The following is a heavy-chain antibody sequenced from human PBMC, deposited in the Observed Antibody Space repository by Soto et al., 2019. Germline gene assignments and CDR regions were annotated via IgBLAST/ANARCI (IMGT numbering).Heavy chain of an antibody. D-gene: IGHD6-13*01. CDR2: IGTAGDT. CDR3: ARGMYIDDCYYYYGMDV. Sequence: GGSLRLSCAASGFTFSSYDMHWVRQATGKGLEWVSAIGTAGDTYYPGSVKGRFTISRENAKNSLYLQMNSLRAGDTAVYYCARGMYIDDCYYYYGMDVWGQGTTVTVSS. J-gene: IGHJ6*02. V-gene: IGHV3-13*01. CDR1: GFTFSSYD.